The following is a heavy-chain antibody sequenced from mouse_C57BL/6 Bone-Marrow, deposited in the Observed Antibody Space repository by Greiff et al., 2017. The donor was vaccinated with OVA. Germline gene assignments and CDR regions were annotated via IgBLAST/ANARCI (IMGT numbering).Heavy chain of an antibody. Sequence: VNLVESGAELVKPGASVKLSCKASGYTFTSYWMHWVKQRPGQGLEWIGMIHPNSGSTNYNEKFKSKATLTVDKSSSTAYMQLSSLTSEDSAVYYGARSGPFITTVVDFDYWGQGTTLTVSS. V-gene: IGHV1-64*01. J-gene: IGHJ2*01. CDR3: ARSGPFITTVVDFDY. CDR1: GYTFTSYW. CDR2: IHPNSGST. D-gene: IGHD1-1*01.